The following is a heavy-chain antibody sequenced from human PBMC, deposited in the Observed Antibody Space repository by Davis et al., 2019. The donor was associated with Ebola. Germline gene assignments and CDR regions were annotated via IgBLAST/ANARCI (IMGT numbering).Heavy chain of an antibody. CDR1: GASIASDY. D-gene: IGHD6-13*01. Sequence: MPSETLSLTCSISGASIASDYWSWIRQPPGKGLDWIGYIYYTGTTNYNPSLKSRVSMSVDTSRNQFSLRLNSVSAADTALYYCARDMSAAASVYWFGPWGQGTLVTVSS. V-gene: IGHV4-59*01. CDR2: IYYTGTT. CDR3: ARDMSAAASVYWFGP. J-gene: IGHJ5*02.